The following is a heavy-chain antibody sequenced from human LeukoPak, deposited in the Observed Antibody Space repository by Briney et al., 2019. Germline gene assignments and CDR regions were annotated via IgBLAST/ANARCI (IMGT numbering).Heavy chain of an antibody. D-gene: IGHD1-26*01. J-gene: IGHJ6*02. V-gene: IGHV3-30*02. CDR1: GFTISSYG. Sequence: GGSLRLSCAASGFTISSYGMHWVRQAPGKGLEWVAFIRFDGTNEYYADSVKGRFTISRDNSKNTLYLQMNSLRAEDTAVYYCAKVPSGTYYYYGMDVWGQGTTVTVSS. CDR3: AKVPSGTYYYYGMDV. CDR2: IRFDGTNE.